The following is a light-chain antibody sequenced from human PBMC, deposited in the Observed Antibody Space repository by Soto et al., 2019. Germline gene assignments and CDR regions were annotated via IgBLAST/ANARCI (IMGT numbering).Light chain of an antibody. CDR2: DAS. V-gene: IGKV1-5*01. J-gene: IGKJ1*01. CDR3: QQYNTYPET. Sequence: DMQMTQYPSTLSASVGDRVTITCRASQSISSWLAWYQQKAGKAPKLLIYDASTLESGVPSRFSGSGSGTEFTLTITSLQPDDFATYYCQQYNTYPETFGQGTKMEIK. CDR1: QSISSW.